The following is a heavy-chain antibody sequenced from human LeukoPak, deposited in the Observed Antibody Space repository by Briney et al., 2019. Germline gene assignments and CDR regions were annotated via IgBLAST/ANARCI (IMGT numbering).Heavy chain of an antibody. D-gene: IGHD5-24*01. V-gene: IGHV3-7*01. Sequence: GGSLRLSCAASGFTFSSYWMSWVRQAPGKGLEWVANIKQDGSEKYYVDSVKGRFTISRDNAKNSLYLQMNSLRAEDTAVYYCARDRGWLQFEPSAFDIWVQGTMVTVSS. CDR3: ARDRGWLQFEPSAFDI. J-gene: IGHJ3*02. CDR2: IKQDGSEK. CDR1: GFTFSSYW.